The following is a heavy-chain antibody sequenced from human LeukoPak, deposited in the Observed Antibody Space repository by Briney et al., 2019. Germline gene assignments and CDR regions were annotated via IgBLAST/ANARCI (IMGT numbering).Heavy chain of an antibody. CDR1: GGSFSGYY. CDR2: INHSGST. Sequence: SETLSLTCAVYGGSFSGYYWSWIRQPPGKGLEWIGEINHSGSTNYNPSLKSRVTISVDTSKNQFSLKLSSVTAADTAVCYCARGPAIFGVVHNWFDPWGQGTLVTVSS. J-gene: IGHJ5*02. V-gene: IGHV4-34*01. CDR3: ARGPAIFGVVHNWFDP. D-gene: IGHD3-3*01.